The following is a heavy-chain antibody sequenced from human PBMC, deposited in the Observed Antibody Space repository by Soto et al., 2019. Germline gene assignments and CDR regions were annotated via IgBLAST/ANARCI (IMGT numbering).Heavy chain of an antibody. V-gene: IGHV3-48*03. CDR3: ARVGTKAAGTDY. CDR1: GLAGTSDE. CDR2: ISTSGSPI. Sequence: GGAQTVLCEAPGLAGTSDEMNWVRQAPGKGLEWVSSISTSGSPISYADSVKGRFTISRDNAKNSLYLQMNRLRAEDTAVYYCARVGTKAAGTDYWGQGTLVTVSS. D-gene: IGHD6-13*01. J-gene: IGHJ4*02.